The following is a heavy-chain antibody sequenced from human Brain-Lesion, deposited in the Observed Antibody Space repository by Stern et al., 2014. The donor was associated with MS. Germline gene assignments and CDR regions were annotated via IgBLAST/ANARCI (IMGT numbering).Heavy chain of an antibody. J-gene: IGHJ6*02. CDR3: ARDPRRGGLSGYYHGMDV. CDR2: IYQSGRA. Sequence: QVQLVQSGPGLVKPSGTLSLTCAVSGASISNTQWWTWVRQSPGKGLAWIGEIYQSGRAHYNPSPTRRVTLSVDRSKNSFSLKLNSVPAADTAVYYCARDPRRGGLSGYYHGMDVWGQGTTVTVSS. CDR1: GASISNTQW. V-gene: IGHV4-4*02. D-gene: IGHD3-10*01.